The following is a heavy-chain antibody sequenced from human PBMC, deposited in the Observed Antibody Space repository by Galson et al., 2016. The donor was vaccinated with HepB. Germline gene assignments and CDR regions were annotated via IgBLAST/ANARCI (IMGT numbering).Heavy chain of an antibody. Sequence: SLRLSCAASGFTFSRYWMSWVRQAPGKGLEWVANIKPDGSESYYADSVKGRFTLSGDNARNSLYLQMNSLRDEDTAVYYCARNAQDSPYYGMDVWGQGTTVTVSS. CDR2: IKPDGSES. V-gene: IGHV3-7*02. CDR3: ARNAQDSPYYGMDV. J-gene: IGHJ6*02. D-gene: IGHD2-15*01. CDR1: GFTFSRYW.